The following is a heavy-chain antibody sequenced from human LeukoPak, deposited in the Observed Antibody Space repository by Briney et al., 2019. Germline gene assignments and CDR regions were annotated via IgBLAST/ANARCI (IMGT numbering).Heavy chain of an antibody. J-gene: IGHJ5*02. CDR3: ARSHRFDP. V-gene: IGHV4-59*01. CDR2: IYSSEGT. Sequence: SETLSLTCAVSHGSISSYYWSCIRQPPGKGLEWIGYIYSSEGTNYNPSHTCRLTISVVTSTLQLPLKLSSVTASDTAVYYCARSHRFDPRVQGTLATVSS. CDR1: HGSISSYY.